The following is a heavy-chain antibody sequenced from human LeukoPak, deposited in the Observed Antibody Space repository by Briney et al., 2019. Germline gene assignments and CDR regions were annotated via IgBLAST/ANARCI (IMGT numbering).Heavy chain of an antibody. V-gene: IGHV3-48*01. CDR3: AKEPPLNYPPYWYFDL. CDR1: GFTFSSYS. J-gene: IGHJ2*01. CDR2: ISSSSSTI. Sequence: PGGSLRLSCAASGFTFSSYSMNWVRQAPGKGLEWVSYISSSSSTIYYADSVKGRFTISRDNSKNTLYLQMNSLRAEDTAVYYCAKEPPLNYPPYWYFDLWGRGTLVTVSS. D-gene: IGHD5-24*01.